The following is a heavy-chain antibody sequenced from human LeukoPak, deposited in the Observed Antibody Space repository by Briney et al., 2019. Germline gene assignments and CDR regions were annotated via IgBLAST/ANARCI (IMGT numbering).Heavy chain of an antibody. D-gene: IGHD3-22*01. Sequence: PGGSLRLSCETAGFTFSSYVMHWVRRTPGKGLVWVSRISHDGIISYADSVKGRFTISRDNSKNTLYLQMNSLRAEDTAVYYCAKDSGGTYYYDSSGYSWFDPWGQGTLVTVSS. V-gene: IGHV3-74*01. CDR3: AKDSGGTYYYDSSGYSWFDP. J-gene: IGHJ5*02. CDR1: GFTFSSYV. CDR2: ISHDGII.